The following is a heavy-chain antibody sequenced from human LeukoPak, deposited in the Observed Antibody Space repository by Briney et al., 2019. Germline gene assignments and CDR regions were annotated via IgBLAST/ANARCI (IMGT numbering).Heavy chain of an antibody. CDR1: GYSFTSYW. CDR2: IYPRDSDA. V-gene: IGHV5-51*01. D-gene: IGHD2-2*01. J-gene: IGHJ5*02. Sequence: GESLKISCKGSGYSFTSYWVAWVRQMPGKGLEWMGIIYPRDSDARYSPSFQGQVTISADKSINTAYLQWSGLKASDTAVYYCARLTLVVPAPWFDPWGQGTLVTVSS. CDR3: ARLTLVVPAPWFDP.